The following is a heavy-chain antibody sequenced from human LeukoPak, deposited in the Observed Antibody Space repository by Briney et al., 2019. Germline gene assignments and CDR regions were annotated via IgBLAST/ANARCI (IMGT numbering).Heavy chain of an antibody. CDR1: GGSISSYY. J-gene: IGHJ6*04. CDR3: AREGEYCSSTSCPRNYYYGMDV. V-gene: IGHV4-59*01. D-gene: IGHD2-2*01. CDR2: IYYSGST. Sequence: SETLSLTCTVSGGSISSYYWSWIRQPPGKGLEWIGYIYYSGSTNYNPSLKSRVTISVDTSKNQFSLKLSSVTAADTAVYYGAREGEYCSSTSCPRNYYYGMDVWGKGTTVTVSS.